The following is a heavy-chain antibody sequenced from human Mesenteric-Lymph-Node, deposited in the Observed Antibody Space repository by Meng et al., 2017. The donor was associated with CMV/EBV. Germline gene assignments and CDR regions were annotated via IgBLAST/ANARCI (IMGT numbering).Heavy chain of an antibody. J-gene: IGHJ4*02. CDR2: IYYSGST. D-gene: IGHD3-10*01. CDR1: GGSISSSSYY. Sequence: SETLSFTCTVSGGSISSSSYYWGWIRQPPGKGLEWIGSIYYSGSTYYNPSLKSRVTISVDTSKNQFSLKLSSVTAADTAVYYCAREERLRGVNYWGQGTLVTVSS. V-gene: IGHV4-39*07. CDR3: AREERLRGVNY.